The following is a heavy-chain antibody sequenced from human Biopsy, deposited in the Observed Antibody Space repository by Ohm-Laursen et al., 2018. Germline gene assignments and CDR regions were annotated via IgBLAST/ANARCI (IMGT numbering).Heavy chain of an antibody. CDR2: INAKTGDT. V-gene: IGHV1-2*02. CDR3: TRGGYYYDSLAYYYWFDP. J-gene: IGHJ5*02. D-gene: IGHD3-22*01. Sequence: ASVKVSCNPSGYTFTGYHVHWVRRAPGQGLEWMGWINAKTGDTNYAQKFQGRVTMTRDTSVSTAYVDLSSLRSDDTAVYYCTRGGYYYDSLAYYYWFDPWGQGTLVTVSS. CDR1: GYTFTGYH.